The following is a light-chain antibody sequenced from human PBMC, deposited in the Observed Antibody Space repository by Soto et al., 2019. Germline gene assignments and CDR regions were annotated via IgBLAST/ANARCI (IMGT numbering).Light chain of an antibody. CDR3: QQYNSFSP. J-gene: IGKJ5*01. Sequence: DIRMTQSPSTLSASVGDRVTMTCRASQGISGWLAWYQQKPGKAPKLLIYDASSLESGVPSRFSGSGSGTEFTLTISSLQPDDFATYYCQQYNSFSPFGQGTRLEIK. V-gene: IGKV1-5*01. CDR2: DAS. CDR1: QGISGW.